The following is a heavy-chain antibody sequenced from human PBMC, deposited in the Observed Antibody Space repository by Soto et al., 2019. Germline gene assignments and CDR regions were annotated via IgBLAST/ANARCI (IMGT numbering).Heavy chain of an antibody. J-gene: IGHJ4*02. V-gene: IGHV1-18*01. D-gene: IGHD6-6*01. CDR2: ISPYNGDT. Sequence: ASVKISCKASGYTFTSYGLSWVRQAPGQGLEWMGWISPYNGDTNYAQKLQDRVTMTTDTSTSTAYMELRSLRSDDTAVYYCARGQEGIAARGGFLVYRGQGSMVTVSS. CDR1: GYTFTSYG. CDR3: ARGQEGIAARGGFLVY.